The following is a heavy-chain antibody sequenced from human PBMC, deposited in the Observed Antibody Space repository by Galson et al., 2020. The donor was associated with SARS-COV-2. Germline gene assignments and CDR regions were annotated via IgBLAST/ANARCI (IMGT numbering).Heavy chain of an antibody. CDR2: IRAYNGNT. CDR3: AGDFHLSMIVVVIGACDI. D-gene: IGHD3-22*01. Sequence: KHGESLKISCQSSGYTFTSYGITWVRQAPGQGREWMGWIRAYNGNTNYAQKPQGRDTMTTDTSTSTAYMELRSLRSDDTAVYYCAGDFHLSMIVVVIGACDIWGQGTMVTVSS. CDR1: GYTFTSYG. J-gene: IGHJ3*02. V-gene: IGHV1-18*04.